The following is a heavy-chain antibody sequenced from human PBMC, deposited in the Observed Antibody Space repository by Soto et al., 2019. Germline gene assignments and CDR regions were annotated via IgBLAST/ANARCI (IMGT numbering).Heavy chain of an antibody. CDR2: ISAYNGNT. J-gene: IGHJ6*02. CDR3: AMTYGEDYYYYYGMDV. D-gene: IGHD4-17*01. Sequence: ASVKVSCKASGYTFTNYGISWVRQAPGQGLEWMGWISAYNGNTNYAQKLQGRVTMTTDTSTSTAYMELRSLRSDDTAVYYCAMTYGEDYYYYYGMDVWGQGTTVTVSS. CDR1: GYTFTNYG. V-gene: IGHV1-18*01.